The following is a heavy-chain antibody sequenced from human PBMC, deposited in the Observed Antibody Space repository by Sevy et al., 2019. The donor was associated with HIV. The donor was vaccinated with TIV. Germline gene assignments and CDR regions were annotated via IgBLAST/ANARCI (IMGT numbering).Heavy chain of an antibody. D-gene: IGHD1-26*01. Sequence: KQSQTLSLTCGISGDSVSSNGAAWNWIRQSPSRGLEWLGRTYYTSRWSNDYAASVKSRITINPDTSKNPFSLQLNSVTPEDTAIYYCARDYIGGSRGGQGFDPWGQGTLVTVSS. CDR1: GDSVSSNGAA. CDR3: ARDYIGGSRGGQGFDP. V-gene: IGHV6-1*01. J-gene: IGHJ5*02. CDR2: TYYTSRWSN.